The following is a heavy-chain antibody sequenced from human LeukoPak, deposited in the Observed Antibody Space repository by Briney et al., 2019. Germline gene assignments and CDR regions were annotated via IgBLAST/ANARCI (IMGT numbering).Heavy chain of an antibody. CDR1: DFTVSRNY. CDR2: IYSDGST. D-gene: IGHD1-26*01. V-gene: IGHV3-53*01. Sequence: GGSLRLSCAASDFTVSRNYMTWVRQAPGKGLEWVSEIYSDGSTYYAASVKGRFRISRDNSKNTVYLQMNSLRAEDTAVYYCARELRENGAFDIWGQGTMVTVSS. CDR3: ARELRENGAFDI. J-gene: IGHJ3*02.